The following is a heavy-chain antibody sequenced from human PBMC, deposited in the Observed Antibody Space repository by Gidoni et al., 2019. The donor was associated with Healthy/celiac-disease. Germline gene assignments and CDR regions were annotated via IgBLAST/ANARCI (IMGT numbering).Heavy chain of an antibody. Sequence: QVQLVESGGGVVQPGRSLRLSCAASGFPFSSYGMHWVRQAPGKGLALLAVIWYDGSNKYYADSVKGRFTISRDNSKNTLYLQMNSLRAEDTAVYYCARDGDIVVVPAAQTIPFDYWGQGTLVTVSS. V-gene: IGHV3-33*01. D-gene: IGHD2-2*01. CDR2: IWYDGSNK. CDR3: ARDGDIVVVPAAQTIPFDY. CDR1: GFPFSSYG. J-gene: IGHJ4*02.